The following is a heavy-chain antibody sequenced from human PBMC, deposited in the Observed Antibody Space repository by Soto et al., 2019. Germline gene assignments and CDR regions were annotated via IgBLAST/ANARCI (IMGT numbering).Heavy chain of an antibody. Sequence: SETLSLTCAVYGGSFSGYYWSWIRQPPGKGLEWIGEINHSGSTNYNPSLKSRVTISVDTSKNQLSLKLSSVTAADTAVYYCARGWRSGYRSNWFDPWGQGTLVTVSS. CDR1: GGSFSGYY. CDR2: INHSGST. D-gene: IGHD5-12*01. V-gene: IGHV4-34*01. J-gene: IGHJ5*02. CDR3: ARGWRSGYRSNWFDP.